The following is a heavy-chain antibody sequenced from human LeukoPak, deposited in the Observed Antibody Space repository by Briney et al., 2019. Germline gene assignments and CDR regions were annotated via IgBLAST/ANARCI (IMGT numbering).Heavy chain of an antibody. Sequence: SVKVSCKASGGNFSTYAISWVRQAPGQGLEWMGGIIPVFGAPNHAQRFQGRVTITADESTTTAYMELTSLRSEDTAVYYCARSGRDYGSGSYYYYYMDVRGKGTTVTVSS. CDR2: IIPVFGAP. J-gene: IGHJ6*03. CDR3: ARSGRDYGSGSYYYYYMDV. V-gene: IGHV1-69*01. CDR1: GGNFSTYA. D-gene: IGHD3-10*01.